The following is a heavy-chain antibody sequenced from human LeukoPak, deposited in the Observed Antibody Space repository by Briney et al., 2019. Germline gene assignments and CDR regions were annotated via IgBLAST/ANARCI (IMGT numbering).Heavy chain of an antibody. CDR2: IYASGST. V-gene: IGHV4-38-2*02. J-gene: IGHJ5*02. CDR1: GYSISSGYY. Sequence: PSETLSLTCTVSGYSISSGYYWGWIRQPPGKGLEWIGRIYASGSTNYNPSLKSRVTMSLDTSKNQFSLNLSSVTAADTAVYYCARKALPGNWFDPWGQGTLVTVSS. CDR3: ARKALPGNWFDP.